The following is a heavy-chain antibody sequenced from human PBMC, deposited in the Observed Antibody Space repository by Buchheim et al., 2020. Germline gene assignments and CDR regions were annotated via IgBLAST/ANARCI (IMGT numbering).Heavy chain of an antibody. CDR3: AKDSRITIFGGHPVSGY. Sequence: EVQLVESGGGLVQPGGSLRLSCAASGFTFSSYSMNWVRQAPGKGLEWVSYISSSSSTIYYADSVKGRFTISRDNSKNTLYLQMNSLRAEDTAVYYCAKDSRITIFGGHPVSGYWGQGTL. CDR2: ISSSSSTI. D-gene: IGHD3-3*01. V-gene: IGHV3-48*01. J-gene: IGHJ4*02. CDR1: GFTFSSYS.